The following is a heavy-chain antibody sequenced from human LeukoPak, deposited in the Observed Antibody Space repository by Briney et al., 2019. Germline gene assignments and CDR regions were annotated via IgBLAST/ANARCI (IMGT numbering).Heavy chain of an antibody. CDR1: GYSFTSYW. J-gene: IGHJ4*02. V-gene: IGHV5-51*01. D-gene: IGHD2-15*01. Sequence: GGSLKISCKGSGYSFTSYWIGWVRQMPGKGLEWMGIIYPGDSDTRYSPSFQGQVTISADKSISTAYLQWSSLKASDTAMYYCARPGSYCSGGSCYYLYWGQGTLVTVSS. CDR3: ARPGSYCSGGSCYYLY. CDR2: IYPGDSDT.